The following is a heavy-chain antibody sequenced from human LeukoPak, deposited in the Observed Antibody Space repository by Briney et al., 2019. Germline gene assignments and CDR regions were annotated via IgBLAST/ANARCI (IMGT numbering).Heavy chain of an antibody. V-gene: IGHV3-9*01. CDR3: AKDIAAAGNFDY. J-gene: IGHJ4*02. CDR1: GFTFDDYA. Sequence: GGSLRLSCAASGFTFDDYAMHWVRQAPGKGLEWVSGISWNSGSIGYADSVKGRFTISRDNAKNSLYLQMNSLRAEDTALYYCAKDIAAAGNFDYWGRGTLVTVSS. D-gene: IGHD6-13*01. CDR2: ISWNSGSI.